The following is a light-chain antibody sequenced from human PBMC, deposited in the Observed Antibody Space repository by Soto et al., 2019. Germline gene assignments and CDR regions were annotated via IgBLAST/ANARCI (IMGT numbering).Light chain of an antibody. CDR3: SSYTSSNVV. J-gene: IGLJ2*01. Sequence: QSALTQTASVSGSPGQSITISCTGTSSDVGGYNYVSWYQQHPGKAPKLMIYEVSNRPSGVSNRFSGSKSGNTASLTISGLQAEDEADYYCSSYTSSNVVFGGGTKLTVL. CDR2: EVS. V-gene: IGLV2-14*01. CDR1: SSDVGGYNY.